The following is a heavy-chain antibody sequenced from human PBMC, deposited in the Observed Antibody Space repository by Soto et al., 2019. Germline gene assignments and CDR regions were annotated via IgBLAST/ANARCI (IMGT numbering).Heavy chain of an antibody. CDR2: IGTAGDT. CDR3: ARTRRRDYYYGMDV. V-gene: IGHV3-13*01. CDR1: GFPFSSYD. J-gene: IGHJ6*02. Sequence: GGSLRLSCAASGFPFSSYDMHWVRQATGKGLEWVSAIGTAGDTYYPGSVKGRFTISRENAKNSLYLQMNSLRAEDTAVYYCARTRRRDYYYGMDVWGQGTTVTVSS.